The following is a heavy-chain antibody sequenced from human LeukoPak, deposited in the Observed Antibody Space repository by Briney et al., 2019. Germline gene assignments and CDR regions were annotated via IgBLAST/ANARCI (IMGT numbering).Heavy chain of an antibody. D-gene: IGHD6-19*01. J-gene: IGHJ4*02. CDR3: ARSVGIAVAGTVDY. CDR1: GGSFSGYY. V-gene: IGHV4-34*01. Sequence: PETLSLTCAVYGGSFSGYYWSWIRQPPGKGLEWIGEINHSGSTNYNPSLKSRVTISVDTSKNQFSLKLSSVTAADTAVYYCARSVGIAVAGTVDYWGQGTLVTVSS. CDR2: INHSGST.